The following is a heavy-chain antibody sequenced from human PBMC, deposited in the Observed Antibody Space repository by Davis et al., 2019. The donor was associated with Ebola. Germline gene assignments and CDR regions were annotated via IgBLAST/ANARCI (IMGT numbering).Heavy chain of an antibody. Sequence: PGGSLRLSCAASGFTFSSYGMHWVRQAPGKGLEWVAVISYDGSNKYYADSVKGRFTISRDNSKNTLYLQMNSLRAEDTAVYYCARVGYYYGSGSLGLDVWGQGTTVTVSS. V-gene: IGHV3-30*19. CDR1: GFTFSSYG. J-gene: IGHJ6*02. CDR2: ISYDGSNK. CDR3: ARVGYYYGSGSLGLDV. D-gene: IGHD3-10*01.